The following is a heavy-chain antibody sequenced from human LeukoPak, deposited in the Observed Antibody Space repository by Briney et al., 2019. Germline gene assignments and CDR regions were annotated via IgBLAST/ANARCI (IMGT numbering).Heavy chain of an antibody. CDR2: IYYSGST. J-gene: IGHJ4*02. Sequence: PSETLSLTCTVSGGSISSYYWSWIRQTPGKGLEWIGYIYYSGSTNYNPSLKSRVTISVDTSKNQFSLKLSSVTAADTAVYYCAISDYYDSSGYLNYWGQGTLVTVSS. CDR1: GGSISSYY. V-gene: IGHV4-59*01. D-gene: IGHD3-22*01. CDR3: AISDYYDSSGYLNY.